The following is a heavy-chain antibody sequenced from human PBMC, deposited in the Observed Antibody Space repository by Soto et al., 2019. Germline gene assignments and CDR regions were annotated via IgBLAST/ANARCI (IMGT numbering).Heavy chain of an antibody. CDR2: VSSYNGNT. D-gene: IGHD2-2*01. Sequence: ASVKVSCKASGYTFTSYGISWVRQAPGQGLEWMGWVSSYNGNTNYAQKVQGRVTMTTDTSTSTTYMELRSLRSDDTAVYYCARGPRYCSTTSCFSGVTWFDPWGQGTLVTVSS. CDR1: GYTFTSYG. J-gene: IGHJ5*02. V-gene: IGHV1-18*04. CDR3: ARGPRYCSTTSCFSGVTWFDP.